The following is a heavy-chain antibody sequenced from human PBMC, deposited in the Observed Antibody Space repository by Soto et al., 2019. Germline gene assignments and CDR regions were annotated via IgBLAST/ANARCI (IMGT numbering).Heavy chain of an antibody. D-gene: IGHD2-15*01. CDR3: ARDRRISRYCSGGSCSNWFDP. CDR2: FYTSGST. Sequence: PSETLSLTCTVSGGSISSYYWSWIRQPAGKGLEWIGRFYTSGSTNYNPSLKSRVTMSVDTSKNQFSLKLSSVTAADTAVYYCARDRRISRYCSGGSCSNWFDPWGQGTLVTVSS. V-gene: IGHV4-4*07. CDR1: GGSISSYY. J-gene: IGHJ5*02.